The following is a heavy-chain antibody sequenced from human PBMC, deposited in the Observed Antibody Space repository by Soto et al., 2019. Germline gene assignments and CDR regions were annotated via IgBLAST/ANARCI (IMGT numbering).Heavy chain of an antibody. V-gene: IGHV3-74*01. CDR2: INSDGSST. Sequence: EVQLVESGGGLVQPGGSLRLSCAASGFNFSSYWMHWVRQAPGKGLVWVSRINSDGSSTSYADSVKGRFTISRDNAKNTRYLQMNSLRAEDTAVYYCVRTSLVVAAATREDYWGQGTLVTVSS. D-gene: IGHD2-15*01. CDR1: GFNFSSYW. CDR3: VRTSLVVAAATREDY. J-gene: IGHJ4*02.